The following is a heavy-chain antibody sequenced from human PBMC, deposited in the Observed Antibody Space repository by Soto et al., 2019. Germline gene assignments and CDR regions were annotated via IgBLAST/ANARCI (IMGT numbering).Heavy chain of an antibody. CDR2: ISSDGSSS. J-gene: IGHJ5*02. CDR1: GFRFSSYS. Sequence: QVKLVESGGGVVQSGGSRRLSCEASGFRFSSYSIHCVRQAPGKGLEWVAVISSDGSSSDFADSVKGRFAISRDNSRKNTVYLQMNNLRPDDTAVYYCAKPLSSLQWLPFDPWGPGTLGSVSS. V-gene: IGHV3-30*18. CDR3: AKPLSSLQWLPFDP. D-gene: IGHD6-19*01.